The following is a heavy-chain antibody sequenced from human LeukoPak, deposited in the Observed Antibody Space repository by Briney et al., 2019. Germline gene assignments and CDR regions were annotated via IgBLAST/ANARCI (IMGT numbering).Heavy chain of an antibody. V-gene: IGHV4-34*01. CDR2: INHSGGT. J-gene: IGHJ4*02. CDR3: AREFVGAKSAGVGN. D-gene: IGHD1-26*01. Sequence: SETLSLTCAVYGGSFSGYYWSWIRQPPGKGLEWIREINHSGGTNYNPSLKSRVTISVDTSKNQFSLKLSSVTAADTAVYYCAREFVGAKSAGVGNWGQGTLVTVSS. CDR1: GGSFSGYY.